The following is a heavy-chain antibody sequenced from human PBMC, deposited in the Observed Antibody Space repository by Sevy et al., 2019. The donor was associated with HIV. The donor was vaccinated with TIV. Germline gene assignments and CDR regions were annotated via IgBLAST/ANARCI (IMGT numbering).Heavy chain of an antibody. CDR1: GYTFTYRY. CDR2: ITPFNGNT. J-gene: IGHJ3*02. D-gene: IGHD1-20*01. Sequence: ASVKVSCKASGYTFTYRYLHWVRQAPGQALEWMGWITPFNGNTNYAQKFQDRVTITRDRSMSTAYMELSSLRSEDTAMYYCATIVNWNDSIETAFDIWGQRTMVTVSS. CDR3: ATIVNWNDSIETAFDI. V-gene: IGHV1-45*02.